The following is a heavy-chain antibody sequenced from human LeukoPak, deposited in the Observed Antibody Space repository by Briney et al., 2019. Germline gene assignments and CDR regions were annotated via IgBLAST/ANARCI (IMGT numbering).Heavy chain of an antibody. CDR2: ISSGGSYI. CDR3: ARGGGSFDS. CDR1: GFPFSIYE. V-gene: IGHV3-21*06. Sequence: GGSLRLSCAVSGFPFSIYEMNWVRQAPGKGLEWVASISSGGSYIFYADSVRGRLTISRDNAKNSLFLQMNSLGVDDTAVYYCARGGGSFDSWGQGTLVTVSS. J-gene: IGHJ4*02. D-gene: IGHD2-15*01.